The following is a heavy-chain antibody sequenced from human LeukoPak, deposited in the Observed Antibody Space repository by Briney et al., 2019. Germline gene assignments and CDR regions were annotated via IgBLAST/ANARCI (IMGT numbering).Heavy chain of an antibody. V-gene: IGHV7-4-1*02. D-gene: IGHD2-8*01. J-gene: IGHJ4*02. Sequence: ASVKVSCKASGYTFTSYTIHWVRQAPGQGLEWMGWINTNTGNPTYAQGFTGRFVFSLDTSVSTAYLQISSLKAEDTAVYYCAREFPHCTNGVCYPDYWGQGTLVTVSS. CDR2: INTNTGNP. CDR3: AREFPHCTNGVCYPDY. CDR1: GYTFTSYT.